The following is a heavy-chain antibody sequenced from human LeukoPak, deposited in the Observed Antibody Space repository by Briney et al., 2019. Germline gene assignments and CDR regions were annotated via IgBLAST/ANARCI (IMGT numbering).Heavy chain of an antibody. J-gene: IGHJ4*02. D-gene: IGHD3-10*01. CDR3: ARLSSGLIDY. CDR2: INHSGST. CDR1: GGSFSGYY. Sequence: PSETLSLTCAVYGGSFSGYYWSWIRQPPGKGLEWIGEINHSGSTNYNPSLKSRVIISVHTSKNQFSLKLSSVTAADTAVYYCARLSSGLIDYWGQGTLVTVSS. V-gene: IGHV4-34*01.